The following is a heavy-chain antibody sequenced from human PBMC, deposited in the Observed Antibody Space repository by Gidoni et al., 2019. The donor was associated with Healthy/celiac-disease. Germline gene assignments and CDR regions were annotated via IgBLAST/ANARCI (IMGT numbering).Heavy chain of an antibody. D-gene: IGHD1-26*01. Sequence: QVQLQESGPGLVKPSQTLSFTCTVSGGSTSSGGYSWSCIRQHPGKGLEWIGYIYYSGSTYYNPSLKSRVTISVDTSKNQFSLKLSSVTAADTAVYYCARAGVGAFDIWGQGTMVTVSS. CDR1: GGSTSSGGYS. V-gene: IGHV4-31*03. CDR3: ARAGVGAFDI. CDR2: IYYSGST. J-gene: IGHJ3*02.